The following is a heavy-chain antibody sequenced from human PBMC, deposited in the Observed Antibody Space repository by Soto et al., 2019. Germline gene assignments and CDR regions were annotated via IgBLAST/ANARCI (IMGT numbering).Heavy chain of an antibody. Sequence: GGSLRLSCAASGFTFSSYSMNWVRQAPGKGLEWVSYISSSSTIYYADSVKGRFTSSRDNAKNSLYLQMNSLRAEDTAVYYCARDNHIVVVPADSYYLDYWGQGTLVTVSS. CDR1: GFTFSSYS. CDR2: ISSSSTI. V-gene: IGHV3-48*01. CDR3: ARDNHIVVVPADSYYLDY. D-gene: IGHD2-2*01. J-gene: IGHJ4*02.